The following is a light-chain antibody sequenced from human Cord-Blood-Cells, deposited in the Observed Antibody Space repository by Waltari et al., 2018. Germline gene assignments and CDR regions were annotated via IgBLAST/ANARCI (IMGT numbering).Light chain of an antibody. CDR2: EGS. V-gene: IGLV2-23*01. J-gene: IGLJ1*01. CDR1: SSDVGCYNL. Sequence: QSALTQPPPLSGSPGPSLPIPCPGTSSDVGCYNLASWYQQHPGKAPKLMIYEGSKRPSGVSNRFSGSKSGNTASLTISGLQAEDEADYYCCSYAGSSTYVFGTGTKVTVL. CDR3: CSYAGSSTYV.